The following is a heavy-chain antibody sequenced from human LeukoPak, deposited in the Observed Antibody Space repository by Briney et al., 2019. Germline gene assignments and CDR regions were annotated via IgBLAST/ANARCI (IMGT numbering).Heavy chain of an antibody. CDR1: GDSMDTKVYY. CDR3: ARDNVVVAATTQTDYFDY. CDR2: VYYSGST. D-gene: IGHD2-15*01. Sequence: SETLSLTCTVSGDSMDTKVYYWGWIRHAPGKGLEWIGAVYYSGSTDYNPSLKSRVTISGDTSKNQFSLYLSSVTAADTAVYYCARDNVVVAATTQTDYFDYWGQGTLVTVSS. J-gene: IGHJ4*02. V-gene: IGHV4-39*07.